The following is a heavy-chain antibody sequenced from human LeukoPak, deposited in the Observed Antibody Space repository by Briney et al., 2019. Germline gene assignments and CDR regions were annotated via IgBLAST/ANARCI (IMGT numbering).Heavy chain of an antibody. Sequence: SVKVSCKASGGTFSSYAISWVRQAPGQGLEWMGRIIPIFGMANYAQKFQGRVTITADKSTSTAYMELSSLRSEDTAVYYCARDLEVENAFDISGEGTMVTVSS. V-gene: IGHV1-69*04. CDR1: GGTFSSYA. J-gene: IGHJ3*02. CDR3: ARDLEVENAFDI. CDR2: IIPIFGMA.